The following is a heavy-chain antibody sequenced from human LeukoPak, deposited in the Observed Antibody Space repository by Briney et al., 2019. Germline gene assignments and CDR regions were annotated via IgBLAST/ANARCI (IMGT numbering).Heavy chain of an antibody. V-gene: IGHV4-59*01. Sequence: SETLSLTCTVSGGSIDNYYWSGVRQPPGEGLEWSGHILYSGTTSYTPSLKSRVSISLDTSRRQFSLKLTSVTAADTAVYYCARDHELGYWGQGILVTVSS. CDR2: ILYSGTT. J-gene: IGHJ4*02. CDR1: GGSIDNYY. CDR3: ARDHELGY. D-gene: IGHD6-13*01.